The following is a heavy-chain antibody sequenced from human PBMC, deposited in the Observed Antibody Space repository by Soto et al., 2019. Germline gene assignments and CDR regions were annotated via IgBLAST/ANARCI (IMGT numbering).Heavy chain of an antibody. J-gene: IGHJ3*02. CDR2: IYYSGST. CDR1: GGSISSSSYY. CDR3: ARLDSSGYDAFDI. Sequence: SETLSLTCTVSGGSISSSSYYWGWIRQPPGKGLEWIGSIYYSGSTYYNPSLKSRVTISVDTSKNQFSLKLSSVTAADTAVYYCARLDSSGYDAFDIWGQGTMVTVSS. D-gene: IGHD3-22*01. V-gene: IGHV4-39*01.